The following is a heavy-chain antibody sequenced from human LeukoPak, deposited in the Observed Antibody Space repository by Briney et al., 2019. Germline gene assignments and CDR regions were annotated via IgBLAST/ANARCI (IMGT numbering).Heavy chain of an antibody. CDR3: ARDFPPHGYSGSSR. D-gene: IGHD1-26*01. CDR1: GFTFSDYT. Sequence: GGSLRLSCAASGFTFSDYTMNWVRQAPGKGLEWVSSISSRSTYIYYADSVKGRFTISRDNAKSSLNLQMDSLRAEDTAVYYCARDFPPHGYSGSSRWGQGTLVTVSS. J-gene: IGHJ4*02. V-gene: IGHV3-21*01. CDR2: ISSRSTYI.